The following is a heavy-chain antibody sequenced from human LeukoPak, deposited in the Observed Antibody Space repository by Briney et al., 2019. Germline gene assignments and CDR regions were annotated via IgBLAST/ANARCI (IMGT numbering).Heavy chain of an antibody. CDR1: GYTLTELS. Sequence: ASVKVSCKVSGYTLTELSMHWVRQAPGKGLEWMGGFDPEDGETIYAQKFQGRVTMIEDTSTDTAYMELSSLRSEDTAVYYCATVMRSGYWFFDYWGQGTLVTVSS. J-gene: IGHJ4*02. CDR3: ATVMRSGYWFFDY. V-gene: IGHV1-24*01. CDR2: FDPEDGET. D-gene: IGHD3-22*01.